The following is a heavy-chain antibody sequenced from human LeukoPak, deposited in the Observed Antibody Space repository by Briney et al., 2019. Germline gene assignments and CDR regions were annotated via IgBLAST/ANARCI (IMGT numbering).Heavy chain of an antibody. V-gene: IGHV3-21*01. J-gene: IGHJ3*02. CDR1: GFTFSSYS. CDR3: AREGYCGGDCYSGAFDI. D-gene: IGHD2-21*02. CDR2: ISSSSSYI. Sequence: GGSLRLSCAASGFTFSSYSMNWVRQAPGKGMEWVSSISSSSSYIYYADSVKGRFTLSRDNAKNSLYLQMNSLRAEDTAVYYCAREGYCGGDCYSGAFDIWGQGTMVTVSS.